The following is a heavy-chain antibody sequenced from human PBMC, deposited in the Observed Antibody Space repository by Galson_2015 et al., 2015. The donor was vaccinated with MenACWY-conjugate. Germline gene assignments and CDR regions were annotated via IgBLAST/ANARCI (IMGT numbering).Heavy chain of an antibody. V-gene: IGHV1-46*02. CDR1: GYTFNTYY. D-gene: IGHD1-26*01. J-gene: IGHJ6*02. Sequence: SVKVSCKASGYTFNTYYMHWVRQAPGQGLEWVGIINPYGGSTTYAQKFQGRVTMTRDTSTSTVYMELSSLRSEDTAVYYCSRGRGSYYYGMDVWGQGTTVPVSS. CDR2: INPYGGST. CDR3: SRGRGSYYYGMDV.